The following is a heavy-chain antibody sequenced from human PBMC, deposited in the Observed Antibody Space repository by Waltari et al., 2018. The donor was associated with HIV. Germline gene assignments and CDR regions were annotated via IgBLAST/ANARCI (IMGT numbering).Heavy chain of an antibody. CDR2: IWSDGYNK. CDR3: VKERGPFNGFDI. D-gene: IGHD3-16*01. CDR1: GFTFSSYG. J-gene: IGHJ3*02. Sequence: QVYLMESGGGVVQPGGSLKLSCAASGFTFSSYGMHWVRQAPGKGLEWVAVIWSDGYNKFYADSVRGRFTFSRDNSKYTLSLQMNSLRAEDTALYYCVKERGPFNGFDIWGQGTM. V-gene: IGHV3-33*06.